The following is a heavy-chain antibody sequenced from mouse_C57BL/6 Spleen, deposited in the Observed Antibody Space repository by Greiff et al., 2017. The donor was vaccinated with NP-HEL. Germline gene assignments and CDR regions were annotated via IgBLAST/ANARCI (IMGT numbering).Heavy chain of an antibody. Sequence: VKLVESGAELARPGASVKLSCKASGYTFTSYGISWVKQRTGQGLEWIGEIYPRSGNTYYNEKFKGKATLTADKSSSTAYMELRSLTSEDSAVYFCAREGARWDYWGQGTTLTVSS. CDR3: AREGARWDY. D-gene: IGHD3-1*01. V-gene: IGHV1-81*01. CDR1: GYTFTSYG. CDR2: IYPRSGNT. J-gene: IGHJ2*01.